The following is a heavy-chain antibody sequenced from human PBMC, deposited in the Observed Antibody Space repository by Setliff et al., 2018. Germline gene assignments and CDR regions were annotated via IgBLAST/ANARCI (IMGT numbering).Heavy chain of an antibody. CDR2: ISYDGSNK. CDR1: GFTFSSYG. CDR3: ARDVVVVTYGFDI. D-gene: IGHD2-21*02. Sequence: LRLSWAASGFTFSSYGMHWVRQAPGKGLEWVAVISYDGSNKYYADSVKGRFTISRDNSKNTLYLQMNSLRAEDTAVYYCARDVVVVTYGFDIWGQGTMVTVSS. V-gene: IGHV3-30*03. J-gene: IGHJ3*02.